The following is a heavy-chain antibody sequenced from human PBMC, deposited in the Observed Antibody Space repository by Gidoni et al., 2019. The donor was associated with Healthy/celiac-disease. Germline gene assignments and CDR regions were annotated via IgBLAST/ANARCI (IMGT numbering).Heavy chain of an antibody. Sequence: QVQLQESGPGLVKPSQTLSLTCTVPGGSISSGSDNWRWIRQPPGKGLEWIGRIYTSGSTNYNPSLKSRVTISVDTSKNQFSLKLSSVTAADTAVYYCAREAVSGSYSYWGQGTLVTVSS. J-gene: IGHJ4*02. CDR1: GGSISSGSDN. D-gene: IGHD1-26*01. CDR3: AREAVSGSYSY. CDR2: IYTSGST. V-gene: IGHV4-61*02.